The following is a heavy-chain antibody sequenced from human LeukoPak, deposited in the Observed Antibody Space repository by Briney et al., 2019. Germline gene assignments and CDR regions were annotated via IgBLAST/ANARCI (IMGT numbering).Heavy chain of an antibody. CDR2: ISWSSGSI. CDR1: GFTFDDYA. D-gene: IGHD2-8*01. CDR3: AKGGGGVWWDYFDY. Sequence: GGSLRLSCAASGFTFDDYAMHWVRQAPGKGLEWVSGISWSSGSIGYADSVKGRFTISRDNAKNSLYLQMNSLRAEDTALYYCAKGGGGVWWDYFDYWGQGTLVTVSS. J-gene: IGHJ4*02. V-gene: IGHV3-9*01.